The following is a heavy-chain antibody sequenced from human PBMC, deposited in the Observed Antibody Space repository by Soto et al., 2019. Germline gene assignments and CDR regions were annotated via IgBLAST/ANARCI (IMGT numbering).Heavy chain of an antibody. CDR1: GYTFTSYG. CDR3: AREGQNYDFSSGYDWFDP. V-gene: IGHV1-18*04. Sequence: GASVKVSCKASGYTFTSYGISWVRQAPGQGLEWMGWISAYNGNTNYAQKLQGRVTMTTDTSTSTAYMELRSLRSDDTAVYYCAREGQNYDFSSGYDWFDPWGQGTLVTVPQ. J-gene: IGHJ5*02. D-gene: IGHD3-3*01. CDR2: ISAYNGNT.